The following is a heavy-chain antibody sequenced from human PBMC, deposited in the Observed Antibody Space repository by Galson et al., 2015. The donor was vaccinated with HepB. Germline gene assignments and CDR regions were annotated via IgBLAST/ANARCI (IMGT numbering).Heavy chain of an antibody. CDR3: VRDSVDALWSGQYYYYMDV. Sequence: ETLSLTCAVSGDSISTSNYWSWVRQSPGKGLEWIGEIYNSGSTNYNPSLKSRVTMSIDTSKNQFSLKLSSVTAADTAVYYCVRDSVDALWSGQYYYYMDVWGKGTTVIVSS. D-gene: IGHD3-3*01. J-gene: IGHJ6*03. V-gene: IGHV4-4*02. CDR1: GDSISTSNY. CDR2: IYNSGST.